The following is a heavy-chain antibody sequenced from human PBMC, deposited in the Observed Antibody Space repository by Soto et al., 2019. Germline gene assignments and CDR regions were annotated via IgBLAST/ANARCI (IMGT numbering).Heavy chain of an antibody. V-gene: IGHV5-10-1*01. D-gene: IGHD3-16*01. CDR2: IDPGDSNT. J-gene: IGHJ6*04. CDR3: AKQGGYYYHGRGV. CDR1: GCSCIYLV. Sequence: GTSRRGSGCSCIYLVSSRVRQKPGKGLEWMGRIDPGDSNTIYSPSFQGHVTISVDKSSSTSYLQWGSLKASDTAFYYCAKQGGYYYHGRGVWGEGTTVTVSA.